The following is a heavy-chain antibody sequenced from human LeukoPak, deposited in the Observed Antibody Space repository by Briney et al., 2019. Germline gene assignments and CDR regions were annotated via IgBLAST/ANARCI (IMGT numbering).Heavy chain of an antibody. V-gene: IGHV3-21*01. CDR1: GFTFSSYS. D-gene: IGHD6-19*01. J-gene: IGHJ5*02. Sequence: GGSLRLSCAASGFTFSSYSMNWVRQAPGKGLEWVSSISSSSSYIYYADSVKGRFTISRDNAKNSLYLQMNSLRAEDTAVYYCAREALVAGINWFDPWGQGTLVTVSS. CDR2: ISSSSSYI. CDR3: AREALVAGINWFDP.